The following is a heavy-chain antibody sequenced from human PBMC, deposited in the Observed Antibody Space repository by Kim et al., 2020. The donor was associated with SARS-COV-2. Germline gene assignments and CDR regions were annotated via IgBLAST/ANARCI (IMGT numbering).Heavy chain of an antibody. CDR1: GFTFSTYW. D-gene: IGHD3-16*01. J-gene: IGHJ6*02. CDR3: ARGDSCYGMDV. Sequence: GGSLRLSCAASGFTFSTYWLYWVRQAPGKGLVCVARINTDGSSTTYADSVKGRFTISRDNAKNTLYLQMNSLRGEDTAVYYCARGDSCYGMDVWGQGTTVTVSS. CDR2: INTDGSST. V-gene: IGHV3-74*01.